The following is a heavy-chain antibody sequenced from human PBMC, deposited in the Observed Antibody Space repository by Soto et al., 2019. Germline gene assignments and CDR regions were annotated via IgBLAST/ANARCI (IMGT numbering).Heavy chain of an antibody. J-gene: IGHJ6*02. CDR2: INAGNGNT. Sequence: QVQLVQSGAEVKKPGASVKVSCKASGYTFTSYAMHWVRQAPGQRLEWMGWINAGNGNTKYSQKFQGRVTITRDTSASTAYMELSSLRSEDTAVYYCASSYYGSGNPKDYYYGMDVWGQGTTVTFSS. CDR1: GYTFTSYA. D-gene: IGHD3-10*01. V-gene: IGHV1-3*01. CDR3: ASSYYGSGNPKDYYYGMDV.